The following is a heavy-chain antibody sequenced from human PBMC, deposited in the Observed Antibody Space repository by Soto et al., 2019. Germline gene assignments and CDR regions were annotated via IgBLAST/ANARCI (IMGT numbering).Heavy chain of an antibody. D-gene: IGHD3-3*01. Sequence: EVQLLESGGGLVQPGGSLRLSCATSGFTFRSYAMAWVRQAPGKGLEWVSAISGSGGITYHAASVKGRFSISRDNSRNMLYLQMNSLGAEDTAVYYCARAAHYDFWSGYYYMDVWGIGTTVTVSS. CDR3: ARAAHYDFWSGYYYMDV. CDR1: GFTFRSYA. J-gene: IGHJ6*03. CDR2: ISGSGGIT. V-gene: IGHV3-23*01.